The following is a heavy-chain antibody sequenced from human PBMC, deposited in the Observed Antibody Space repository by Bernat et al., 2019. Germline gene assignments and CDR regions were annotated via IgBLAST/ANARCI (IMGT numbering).Heavy chain of an antibody. D-gene: IGHD3-3*01. CDR1: GFTFDDYA. CDR3: AKDIRDFWSGYGGDNWFDH. CDR2: ISGDGGST. V-gene: IGHV3-43*02. J-gene: IGHJ5*02. Sequence: EVQLVESGGGVVQPGGSLRLSCAASGFTFDDYAMHWVRQAPGKGLEWVSLISGDGGSTYYADSVKGRFTISRDNSKNSLYLQMNSLRTEDTALYYCAKDIRDFWSGYGGDNWFDHWGQGTLVTVSS.